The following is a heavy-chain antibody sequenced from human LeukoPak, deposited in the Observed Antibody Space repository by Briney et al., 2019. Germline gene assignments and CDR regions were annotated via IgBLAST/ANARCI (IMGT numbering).Heavy chain of an antibody. CDR3: ARDRGGRYSSGPFDY. CDR1: GGSISSGSYY. V-gene: IGHV4-61*02. CDR2: IYTSGST. J-gene: IGHJ4*02. D-gene: IGHD6-19*01. Sequence: SETLSLTCTVSGGSISSGSYYWSWIRQPAGKGLEWIGRIYTSGSTNYNPSLKSRVTISVDTSKNQFSLKLSSVTAADTAVYYCARDRGGRYSSGPFDYWGQGTLVTVSS.